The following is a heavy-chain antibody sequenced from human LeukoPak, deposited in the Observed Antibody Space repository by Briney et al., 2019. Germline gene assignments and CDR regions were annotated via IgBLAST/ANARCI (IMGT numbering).Heavy chain of an antibody. V-gene: IGHV3-30*04. CDR3: AKGRGWEASYYYYYMDV. D-gene: IGHD1-26*01. CDR1: GFTFSSYA. J-gene: IGHJ6*03. Sequence: PGGSLRLSCAASGFTFSSYAMHWVRQAPGKGLEWVAVISYDGSNKYYADSVKGRFTISRDNSKSTLYLQMNSLRAEDTAVYYCAKGRGWEASYYYYYMDVWGKGTTVTISS. CDR2: ISYDGSNK.